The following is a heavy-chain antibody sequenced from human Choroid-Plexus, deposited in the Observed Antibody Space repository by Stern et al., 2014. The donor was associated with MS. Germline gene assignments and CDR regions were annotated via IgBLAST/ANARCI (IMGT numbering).Heavy chain of an antibody. D-gene: IGHD2/OR15-2a*01. CDR1: GFSFSSFG. CDR3: AKDRQYLTFFFDF. CDR2: ISYDGSK. V-gene: IGHV3-30*18. J-gene: IGHJ4*02. Sequence: VQLVESGGGVVQPGRPLRLSCAASGFSFSSFGMHWVRQPPGKGMEWVALISYDGSKYYADSVKGRFAISRDNSKNTLYLQMNSLRAEDTAVYYCAKDRQYLTFFFDFWGQGSLVTVSS.